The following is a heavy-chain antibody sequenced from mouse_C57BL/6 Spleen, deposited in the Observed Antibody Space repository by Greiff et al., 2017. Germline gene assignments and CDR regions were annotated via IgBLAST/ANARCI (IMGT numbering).Heavy chain of an antibody. Sequence: VQLQQSGAELARPGASVKLSCKASGYTFTSYGISWVKQSTGQGLEWIGEIYPRSGNTYYNEKFKGKATLTADKSSSTAYMDLRSLTSEDSAVYFCARTGGNEAMDYWGQGTSVTVSS. V-gene: IGHV1-81*01. D-gene: IGHD2-1*01. CDR1: GYTFTSYG. CDR3: ARTGGNEAMDY. J-gene: IGHJ4*01. CDR2: IYPRSGNT.